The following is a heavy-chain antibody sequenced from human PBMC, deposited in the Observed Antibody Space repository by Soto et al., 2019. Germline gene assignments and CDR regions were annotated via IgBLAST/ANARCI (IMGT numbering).Heavy chain of an antibody. V-gene: IGHV3-23*01. CDR2: ITGGGDNT. Sequence: EVQLLESGGDLVQPGGSLRLSCAASGFTFTSYAMSWIRQAPGKGLEWVSAITGGGDNTYYEDSVKGRFTISRDNSKTTLYLQMNRLRAEDTAFYYCTQDGGSRDWLTVNWGQGTLVTVSS. CDR3: TQDGGSRDWLTVN. CDR1: GFTFTSYA. J-gene: IGHJ4*02. D-gene: IGHD3-9*01.